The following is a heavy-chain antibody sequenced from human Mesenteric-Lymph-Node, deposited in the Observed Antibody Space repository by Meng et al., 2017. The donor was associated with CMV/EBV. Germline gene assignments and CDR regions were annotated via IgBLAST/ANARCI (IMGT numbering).Heavy chain of an antibody. CDR1: GFAFHASA. CDR2: SSSSGNYT. Sequence: ASGFAFHASAMNGVRQAAGKGLEWVSYSSSSGNYTYYADTLKGRINISRDNAKMSLYLQMNSLRAEDTAVYYCATVVGATGTDYWGQGALVTVSS. D-gene: IGHD1-26*01. V-gene: IGHV3-21*01. J-gene: IGHJ4*02. CDR3: ATVVGATGTDY.